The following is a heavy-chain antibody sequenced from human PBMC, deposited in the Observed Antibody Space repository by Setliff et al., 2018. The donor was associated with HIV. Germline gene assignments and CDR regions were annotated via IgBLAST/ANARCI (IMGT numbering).Heavy chain of an antibody. CDR3: ATQLRRGYSYGSLFDY. V-gene: IGHV3-66*01. J-gene: IGHJ4*02. Sequence: LTCTVSGGSISSGGYYWSWVRQAPGKGLEWVSVIYGGGSTNYADSVKGRFTISTDNSKNTLYLQMNSLRAEDTAVYYCATQLRRGYSYGSLFDYWGQGTLVTVSS. CDR2: IYGGGST. D-gene: IGHD5-18*01. CDR1: GGSISSGGYY.